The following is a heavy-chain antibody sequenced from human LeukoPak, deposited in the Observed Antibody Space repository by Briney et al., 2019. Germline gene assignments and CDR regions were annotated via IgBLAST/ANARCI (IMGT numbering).Heavy chain of an antibody. J-gene: IGHJ4*02. D-gene: IGHD6-6*01. CDR1: GFTGSTYA. CDR2: ISSTGGYI. Sequence: GGSLRLSCVASGFTGSTYAMTWVRQAPAKGLEWVSSISSTGGYIYYADSVKGRFTISRDNAKNTLYLQMNSLRAEDTAVYYCASSLAAHPDYWGQGTLVTVSS. CDR3: ASSLAAHPDY. V-gene: IGHV3-21*01.